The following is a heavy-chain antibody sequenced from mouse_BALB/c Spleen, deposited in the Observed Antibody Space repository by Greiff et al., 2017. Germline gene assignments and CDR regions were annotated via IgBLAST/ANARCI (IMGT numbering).Heavy chain of an antibody. V-gene: IGHV5-17*02. J-gene: IGHJ3*01. CDR1: GFTFSSFG. Sequence: EVQGVESGGGLVQPGGSRKLSCAASGFTFSSFGMHWVRQAPEKGLEWVAYISSGSSTIYYADTVKGRFTISRDNPKNTLFLQMTSLRSEDTAMYYCARELGRGFAYWGQGTLVTVSA. D-gene: IGHD4-1*01. CDR2: ISSGSSTI. CDR3: ARELGRGFAY.